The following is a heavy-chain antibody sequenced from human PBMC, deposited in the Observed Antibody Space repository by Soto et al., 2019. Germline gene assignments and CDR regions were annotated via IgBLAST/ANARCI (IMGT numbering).Heavy chain of an antibody. CDR2: ISTYNDDT. Sequence: ASVKVSCKASGYTFPSHGISWLRQAPGPGLEWMGWISTYNDDTYYAQKLQGRVTMTTDTSTSTAYMELRSLRSDDTAIYYCARANPHNGYDIQYGDSSYFDYWGQGTLVTVS. CDR3: ARANPHNGYDIQYGDSSYFDY. D-gene: IGHD4-17*01. CDR1: GYTFPSHG. J-gene: IGHJ4*02. V-gene: IGHV1-18*01.